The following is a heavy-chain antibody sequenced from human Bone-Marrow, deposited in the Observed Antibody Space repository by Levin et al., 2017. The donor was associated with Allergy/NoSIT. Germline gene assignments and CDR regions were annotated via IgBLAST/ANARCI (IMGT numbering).Heavy chain of an antibody. D-gene: IGHD6-19*01. J-gene: IGHJ3*01. V-gene: IGHV5-51*01. CDR2: IFPGDSET. CDR1: GYRFGSYW. Sequence: GESLKISCQGSGYRFGSYWIAWVRQVPGKGLEWVGMIFPGDSETRYSPSFGGQVTMSADKSIRAAYLQWSRLKASDSAIYYCATTHTSAWSGSFDFWGQGTMVSVSS. CDR3: ATTHTSAWSGSFDF.